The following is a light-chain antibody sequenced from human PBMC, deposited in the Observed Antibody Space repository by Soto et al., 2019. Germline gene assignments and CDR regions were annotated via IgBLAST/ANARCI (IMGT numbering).Light chain of an antibody. Sequence: DVQMTQSPSTLSASIGDRVTITCRASESIGLWLAWYQEKPGQAPKPLVYDASSLQSGVSSRFSGSGSGTDFTLTISSLQPEDFATYYCQQSYSTLTFGPGTKVDIK. V-gene: IGKV1-5*01. CDR1: ESIGLW. CDR3: QQSYSTLT. J-gene: IGKJ3*01. CDR2: DAS.